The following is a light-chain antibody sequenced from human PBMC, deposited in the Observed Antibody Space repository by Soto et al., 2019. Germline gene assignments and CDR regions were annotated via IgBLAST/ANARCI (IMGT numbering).Light chain of an antibody. V-gene: IGKV1-5*01. Sequence: DIQMTQSPFTLSAFVGDRVTITCRASQSISTWLAWYQRKPGTAPKLLIYDASSLESGVPSRFSGSGSGTEFTLTSSSLQPDDFATYYCQQYDSYRWTFGQGTKVEIK. CDR1: QSISTW. J-gene: IGKJ1*01. CDR2: DAS. CDR3: QQYDSYRWT.